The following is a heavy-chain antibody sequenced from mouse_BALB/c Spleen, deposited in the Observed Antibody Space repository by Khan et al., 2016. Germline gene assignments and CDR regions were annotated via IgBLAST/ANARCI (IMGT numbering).Heavy chain of an antibody. Sequence: QVQLKQSGAELARPGASVKMSCKASGYTFTSYTMHWVKQRPGQGLEWIGYINPSSGYTNYNQKFKDKATLTADKSSSTAYMQLSSLTSEDSAVYYCAIEVYYVTFAYWGQGTLVTVSA. CDR3: AIEVYYVTFAY. D-gene: IGHD2-1*01. V-gene: IGHV1-4*01. CDR1: GYTFTSYT. CDR2: INPSSGYT. J-gene: IGHJ3*01.